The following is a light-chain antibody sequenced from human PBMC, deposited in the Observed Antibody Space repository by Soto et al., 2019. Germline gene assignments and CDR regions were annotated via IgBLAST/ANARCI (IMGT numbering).Light chain of an antibody. CDR3: MQSFQLPLT. CDR2: EVS. Sequence: DIVMTQTPLSLSVTPGQPASISCKSSQSLLDSDGKTFLYWYVHKPGHPPQLLIYEVSNRFAGVPDRFSGSGSEPDFTLEISRVEADDVAMYYCMQSFQLPLTFGGGTRVDIK. J-gene: IGKJ4*01. V-gene: IGKV2D-29*01. CDR1: QSLLDSDGKTF.